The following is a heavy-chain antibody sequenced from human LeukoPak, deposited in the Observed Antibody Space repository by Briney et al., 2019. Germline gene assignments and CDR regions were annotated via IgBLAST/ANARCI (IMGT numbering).Heavy chain of an antibody. V-gene: IGHV1-46*03. Sequence: GASVTVSFKAFGYGFTNYYIHWVRQPPGQGRAWMGIINPSGGGTTYARKFQGRVTMTRDTSTSTVYMELSSLRSEDTAVYYCARHGSGRYYPAEGRVDYWGQGTLVTVSS. CDR3: ARHGSGRYYPAEGRVDY. D-gene: IGHD3-10*01. CDR1: GYGFTNYY. J-gene: IGHJ4*02. CDR2: INPSGGGT.